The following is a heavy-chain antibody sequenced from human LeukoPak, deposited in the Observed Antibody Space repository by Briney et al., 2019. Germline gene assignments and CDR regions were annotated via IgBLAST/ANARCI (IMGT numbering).Heavy chain of an antibody. J-gene: IGHJ6*02. CDR1: GDSISSSNW. CDR3: ARLQGDYDRSVYYYYGMDV. D-gene: IGHD4-17*01. V-gene: IGHV4-4*02. CDR2: IYHSGST. Sequence: PSETLSLTCAVSGDSISSSNWWSWVRQPPGKGLEWIGEIYHSGSTNYNPSLKSRVTISVDKSKNQFSLKLSSVTAADTAVYYCARLQGDYDRSVYYYYGMDVWGQGTTVTVSS.